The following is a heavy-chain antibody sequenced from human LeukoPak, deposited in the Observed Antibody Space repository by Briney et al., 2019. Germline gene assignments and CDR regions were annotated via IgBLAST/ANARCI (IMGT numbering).Heavy chain of an antibody. D-gene: IGHD1-26*01. Sequence: PGGSLRLSCAASGFTFSNYAMSWVRQAPGKGLEWVSSISSSSSYIYYVDSVKGRFTISGDNAKNTQYLQMNSLRAEDTAVYYCARSGRGGAFDIWGQGTTVTVSS. V-gene: IGHV3-21*01. CDR1: GFTFSNYA. J-gene: IGHJ3*02. CDR2: ISSSSSYI. CDR3: ARSGRGGAFDI.